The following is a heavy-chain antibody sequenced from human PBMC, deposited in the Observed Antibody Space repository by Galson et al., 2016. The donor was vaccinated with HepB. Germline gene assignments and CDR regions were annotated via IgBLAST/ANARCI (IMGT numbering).Heavy chain of an antibody. CDR3: ARGHIVATVDYYYYGLDV. Sequence: CAISGDSVSSNSATWNWIRQSPSRGLEWLGRTYYRSKWYNDYAVSVKSRITINPDTSKNQFSLQLNSVTPEDTAVYYCARGHIVATVDYYYYGLDVWGQGTTVTVSS. J-gene: IGHJ6*02. V-gene: IGHV6-1*01. CDR2: TYYRSKWYN. D-gene: IGHD5-12*01. CDR1: GDSVSSNSAT.